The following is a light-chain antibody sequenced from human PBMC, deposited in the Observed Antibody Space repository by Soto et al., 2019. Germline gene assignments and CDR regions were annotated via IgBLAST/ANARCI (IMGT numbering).Light chain of an antibody. CDR2: DAS. CDR1: QSVSSY. J-gene: IGKJ4*01. Sequence: EIVLTQSPVTLSLSPGERATLSCRASQSVSSYLAWYQQKPGQAPRLLIYDASNRATGIPARFSGSGSGTDFPLTISSLEPEDFAVYYCQQRSNWPPRSTFGGGTRVEIK. V-gene: IGKV3-11*01. CDR3: QQRSNWPPRST.